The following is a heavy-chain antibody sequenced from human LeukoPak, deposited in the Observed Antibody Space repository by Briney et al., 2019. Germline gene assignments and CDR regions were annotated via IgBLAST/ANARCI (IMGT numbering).Heavy chain of an antibody. D-gene: IGHD3-10*01. CDR3: ARPARNYYGSGSYFHPNNWFDP. CDR2: IYYSGST. V-gene: IGHV4-39*01. CDR1: GGSISSSSYY. Sequence: SETLSLTCTVSGGSISSSSYYWGWIRQPPGKGLEWIGSIYYSGSTYYNPSLKSRVTISVDTSKNQFSLKLSSVTAADTAVYYCARPARNYYGSGSYFHPNNWFDPWGQGTLVTVSS. J-gene: IGHJ5*02.